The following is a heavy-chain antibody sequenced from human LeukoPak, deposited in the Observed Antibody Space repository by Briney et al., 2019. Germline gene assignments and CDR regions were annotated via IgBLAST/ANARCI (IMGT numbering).Heavy chain of an antibody. CDR2: INSDGTTI. CDR3: AKDRGYYDSVGYGFDI. D-gene: IGHD3-22*01. V-gene: IGHV3-48*03. Sequence: GGSLRLSCVASGFTFNTFEINWVRQAPGKGLEWIAYINSDGTTIYYADSVKGRFTLSRDNAKKSLYLQMNSLRAEDTAVYYCAKDRGYYDSVGYGFDIWGQGTMVTVSS. CDR1: GFTFNTFE. J-gene: IGHJ3*02.